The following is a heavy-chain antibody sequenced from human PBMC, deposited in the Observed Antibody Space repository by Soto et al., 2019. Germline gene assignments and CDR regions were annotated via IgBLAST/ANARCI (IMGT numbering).Heavy chain of an antibody. Sequence: GGSLRLSCAASGFTFSDYYMSWIRQAPGKGLEWVSYISSSSSYTNYADSVKGRFAISRDNAKNSLYLQMNSLRAEDTAVYYCARMYYYDSSGCDYWGQGTLVTVSS. CDR2: ISSSSSYT. CDR1: GFTFSDYY. CDR3: ARMYYYDSSGCDY. D-gene: IGHD3-22*01. J-gene: IGHJ4*02. V-gene: IGHV3-11*06.